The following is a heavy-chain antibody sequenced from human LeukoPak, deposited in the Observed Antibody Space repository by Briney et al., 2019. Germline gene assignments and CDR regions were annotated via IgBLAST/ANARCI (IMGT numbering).Heavy chain of an antibody. CDR2: IYFRGST. J-gene: IGHJ4*02. D-gene: IGHD3-10*01. CDR3: ASSLWFGEFSRDPFDY. V-gene: IGHV4-39*01. CDR1: GGSIGGTSYY. Sequence: SETLPLTCTVSGGSIGGTSYYWGWIRQPPGKGLEWIGSIYFRGSTYYKPSLKSRVTISVDTSKNQFYLNLTSVTAADTAVYYCASSLWFGEFSRDPFDYWGQGTLVTVSS.